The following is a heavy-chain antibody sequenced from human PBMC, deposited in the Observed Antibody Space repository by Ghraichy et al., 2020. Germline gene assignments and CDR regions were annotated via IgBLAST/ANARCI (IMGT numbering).Heavy chain of an antibody. CDR2: IGMTGTST. J-gene: IGHJ3*02. V-gene: IGHV3-23*01. CDR1: GFTFNSYA. Sequence: GGSLRLSCTASGFTFNSYAMNWVRQAPGKGLEWVSVIGMTGTSTYYADSVKGQFTISRDNSKYTVFLQMNSLRAEDTAVYYCAKDSAAVAGKRCVFAIWGQGTMVTVPS. D-gene: IGHD6-19*01. CDR3: AKDSAAVAGKRCVFAI.